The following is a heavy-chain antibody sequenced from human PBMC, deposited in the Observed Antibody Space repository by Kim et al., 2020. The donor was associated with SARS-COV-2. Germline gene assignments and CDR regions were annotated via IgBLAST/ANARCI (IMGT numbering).Heavy chain of an antibody. CDR3: ARDRTTVTTTDYYYYYGMDV. CDR1: GYTFTSYY. Sequence: ASVKVSCKASGYTFTSYYMHWVRQAPGQGLEWMGIINPSGGSTSYAQKFQGRVTMTRDTSTSTVYMELSSLRSEDTAVYYCARDRTTVTTTDYYYYYGMDVWGQGTTVTVSS. D-gene: IGHD4-17*01. CDR2: INPSGGST. V-gene: IGHV1-46*01. J-gene: IGHJ6*02.